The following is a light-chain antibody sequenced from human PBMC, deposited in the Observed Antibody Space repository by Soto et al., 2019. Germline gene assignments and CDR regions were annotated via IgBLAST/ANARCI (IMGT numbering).Light chain of an antibody. J-gene: IGLJ1*01. CDR3: CSYAGSYTFEV. Sequence: QSALTQPPSVSGSPGQSVTISCTGTSSDVGGYNYVSWYQQHPGKAPKLMIYDVSKRPSGVPDRFSGSKSGNTASLTISGLQAEDEADYSCCSYAGSYTFEVFGTGTKLTVL. CDR2: DVS. V-gene: IGLV2-11*01. CDR1: SSDVGGYNY.